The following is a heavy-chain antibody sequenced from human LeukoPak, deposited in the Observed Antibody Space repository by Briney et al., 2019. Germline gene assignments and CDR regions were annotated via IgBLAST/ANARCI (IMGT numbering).Heavy chain of an antibody. D-gene: IGHD1-26*01. Sequence: GGSLRLSCAASGFTFSSYAMSWVRQAPGKGLEWVSAISGSGGSTYYADSVKGRFTISRDNSKNTLYLQMNSLRAEDTAVYYCARAEGLGEWELPYFDYWGQGTLVTVSS. V-gene: IGHV3-23*01. J-gene: IGHJ4*02. CDR2: ISGSGGST. CDR3: ARAEGLGEWELPYFDY. CDR1: GFTFSSYA.